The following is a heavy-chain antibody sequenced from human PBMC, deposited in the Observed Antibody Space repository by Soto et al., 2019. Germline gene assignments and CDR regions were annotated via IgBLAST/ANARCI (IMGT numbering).Heavy chain of an antibody. CDR2: IYYSGST. CDR1: GGSISSGGYY. J-gene: IGHJ6*02. CDR3: ASRGYSYGFSLGMDV. D-gene: IGHD5-18*01. V-gene: IGHV4-31*03. Sequence: QVQLQESGPGLVKPSQTLSLTCTVSGGSISSGGYYWSWIRQHPGKGLEWIGYIYYSGSTYYNPSIKSRVTISVDTSKNLFSLKLSSVTAADTAVYYCASRGYSYGFSLGMDVWGQGTTVTVSS.